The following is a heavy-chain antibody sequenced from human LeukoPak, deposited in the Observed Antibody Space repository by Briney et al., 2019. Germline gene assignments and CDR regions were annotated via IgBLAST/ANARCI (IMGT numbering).Heavy chain of an antibody. Sequence: PSETLSLTCAVYGGCFSGYYWSWIRQPPGKGLEWIGEINHSGSTNYNPSLKSRVTISVDTSKNQFSLKLSSVTAADTAVYYCARRKIAVAPYYGMDVWGQGTTVTVSS. V-gene: IGHV4-34*01. CDR3: ARRKIAVAPYYGMDV. CDR2: INHSGST. D-gene: IGHD6-19*01. J-gene: IGHJ6*02. CDR1: GGCFSGYY.